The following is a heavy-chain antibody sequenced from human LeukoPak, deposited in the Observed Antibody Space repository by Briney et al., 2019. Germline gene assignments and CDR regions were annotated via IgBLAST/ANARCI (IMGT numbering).Heavy chain of an antibody. CDR2: IYYSGST. CDR3: ARAAVVAGTFDY. J-gene: IGHJ4*02. V-gene: IGHV4-39*01. CDR1: GDSISNTNYY. Sequence: SETLSLTCTVSGDSISNTNYYWGWIRQPPGKGLEWIGSIYYSGSTYYNPSLKGRVTISVDTSKNQFSLKLSSVTAADTAVYYCARAAVVAGTFDYWGQGTLVTVSS. D-gene: IGHD2-15*01.